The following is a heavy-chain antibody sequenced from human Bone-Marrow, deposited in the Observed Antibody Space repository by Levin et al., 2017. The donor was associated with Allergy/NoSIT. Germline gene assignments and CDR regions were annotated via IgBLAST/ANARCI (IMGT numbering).Heavy chain of an antibody. V-gene: IGHV5-51*01. Sequence: GESLKISCEGSGYTFHHFWIAWVRQVPGKGLEWMGIIHRDDSDSRYSPPFQGQVTMSVDKSKRTAYLHWNTLKASDTAIYYCARGGDTGVDFWGQGTLVTVSS. CDR3: ARGGDTGVDF. D-gene: IGHD2-8*02. CDR1: GYTFHHFW. CDR2: IHRDDSDS. J-gene: IGHJ4*02.